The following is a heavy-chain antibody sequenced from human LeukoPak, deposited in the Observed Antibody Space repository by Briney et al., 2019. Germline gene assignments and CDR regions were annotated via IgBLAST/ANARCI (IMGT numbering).Heavy chain of an antibody. CDR3: AKVLDWNDVRDAFHI. CDR1: GFTFSSYA. D-gene: IGHD1-1*01. J-gene: IGHJ3*02. CDR2: VSGNSLTS. V-gene: IGHV3-23*01. Sequence: GGSLRLSCAASGFTFSSYAMTWVRQAPGKGLDWVSPVSGNSLTSYYSDSVKGRFTISRDNSKNTLFLQMNSLRAEDTALYYCAKVLDWNDVRDAFHIWGQGTMVTVSS.